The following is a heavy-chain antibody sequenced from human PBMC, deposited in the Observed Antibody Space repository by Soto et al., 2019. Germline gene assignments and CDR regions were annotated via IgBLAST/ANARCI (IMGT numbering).Heavy chain of an antibody. D-gene: IGHD3-9*01. CDR2: ISYDGSNK. CDR1: GFTFSSYG. J-gene: IGHJ6*02. CDR3: AKDSAYDILTGYYLPYYYYGMDV. Sequence: QVQLVESGGGVVQPGRSLRLSCAASGFTFSSYGMHWVRQAPGKGLEWVAVISYDGSNKYYADSVKGRFTISRDNSKNTLYLQMNSLRDEDTAVYYCAKDSAYDILTGYYLPYYYYGMDVWGQGTTVTVSS. V-gene: IGHV3-30*18.